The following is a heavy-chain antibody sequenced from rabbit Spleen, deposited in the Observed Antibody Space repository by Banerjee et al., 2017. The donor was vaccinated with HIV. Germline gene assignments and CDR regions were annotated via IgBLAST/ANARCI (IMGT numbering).Heavy chain of an antibody. Sequence: QEQLVESGGGLVQPEGSLTLTCTASGVSFSSSSYLCWVRQAPGKGLEWIACIETDSSGFTYFATWVNGRFTISSHDAQNTLYLQLNSLTAADTATYFCVRARPYPFVLWGPGTLVTVS. CDR1: GVSFSSSSY. CDR3: VRARPYPFVL. J-gene: IGHJ4*01. CDR2: IETDSSGFT. V-gene: IGHV1S45*01. D-gene: IGHD1-1*01.